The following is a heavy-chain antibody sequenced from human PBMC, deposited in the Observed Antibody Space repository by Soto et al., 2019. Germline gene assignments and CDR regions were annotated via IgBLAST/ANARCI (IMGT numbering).Heavy chain of an antibody. D-gene: IGHD3-10*01. CDR3: AHSPAPRVYFQH. CDR2: IYWDDGK. J-gene: IGHJ1*01. Sequence: SGPALVNRTQTLTLTCVFSGFSLSTGGVTVGWIRQPPGKALEWVALIYWDDGKRYSPSLKSRLTITKETSRNQVVLTMTNVDPEDTATYFCAHSPAPRVYFQHWGEGTLVTVSS. V-gene: IGHV2-5*02. CDR1: GFSLSTGGVT.